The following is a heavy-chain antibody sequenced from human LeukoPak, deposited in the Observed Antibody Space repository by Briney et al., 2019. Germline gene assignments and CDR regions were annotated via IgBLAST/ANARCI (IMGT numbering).Heavy chain of an antibody. D-gene: IGHD1-14*01. CDR1: GFTFSSYS. Sequence: GGSLRLSCAASGFTFSSYSMNWVRQAPGKGLEWVGRIKTKRDGETTDYAAPVRGRFSISREESKHTVYLQLASLKTEDTAVYYCARVREGTDDALDFWGQGTMVTVSS. J-gene: IGHJ3*01. CDR2: IKTKRDGETT. CDR3: ARVREGTDDALDF. V-gene: IGHV3-15*01.